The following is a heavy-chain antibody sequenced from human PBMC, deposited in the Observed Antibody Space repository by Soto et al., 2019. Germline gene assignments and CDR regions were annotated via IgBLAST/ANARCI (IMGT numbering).Heavy chain of an antibody. Sequence: QVQLVQSGAEVKKPGASVKVSCKASGYTFTGYYMHWVRQAPGQGLEWMGWINPNSGGTNYAQKVQGWVTMTRDTSISTAYMELSRLRSDDTAVYYCAREVCDGGSGYFDYWGQGTLVTVST. J-gene: IGHJ4*02. V-gene: IGHV1-2*04. CDR2: INPNSGGT. CDR3: AREVCDGGSGYFDY. D-gene: IGHD2-15*01. CDR1: GYTFTGYY.